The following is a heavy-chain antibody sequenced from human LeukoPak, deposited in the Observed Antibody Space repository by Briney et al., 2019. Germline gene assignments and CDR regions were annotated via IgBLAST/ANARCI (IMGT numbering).Heavy chain of an antibody. V-gene: IGHV4-4*07. D-gene: IGHD3-10*01. Sequence: SETLSLTCTVSGGSISSYYWSWIRQPAGKGLEWIGRIYTSGSTNYNPSLKSRVTMSVDTSKNQFSLKLSSVTAADTAVYYCAKDLFWFGELSNFDYWGQGTLVTVSS. CDR2: IYTSGST. J-gene: IGHJ4*02. CDR1: GGSISSYY. CDR3: AKDLFWFGELSNFDY.